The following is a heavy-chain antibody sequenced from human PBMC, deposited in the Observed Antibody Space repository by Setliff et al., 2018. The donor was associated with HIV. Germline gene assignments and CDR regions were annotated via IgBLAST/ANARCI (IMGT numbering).Heavy chain of an antibody. V-gene: IGHV4-34*01. Sequence: SETLSLTCAVYGGPFDVHTWNWVRQAPGKRLEWLADINHRGNTNLNPSLKGRLTIAVDTSRDQFSLSLRSVTAADTAVYYCARGVKGVIITYYYYCMDVWGKGTAVTVS. CDR2: INHRGNT. CDR3: ARGVKGVIITYYYYCMDV. D-gene: IGHD3-10*01. J-gene: IGHJ6*03. CDR1: GGPFDVHT.